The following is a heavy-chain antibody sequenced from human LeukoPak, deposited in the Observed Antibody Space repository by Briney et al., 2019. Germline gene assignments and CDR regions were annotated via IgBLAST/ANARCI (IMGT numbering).Heavy chain of an antibody. J-gene: IGHJ6*02. CDR2: ISSSGSTI. Sequence: GGSLRLSCAASGFTVSSNYMSWIRQAPGKGLEWVSYISSSGSTIYYADSVKGRFTISRDNAKNSLYLQMNSLRAEDTAVYYCARDHAIAAAGTFYYYGMDVWGQGTTVTVSS. V-gene: IGHV3-11*01. CDR1: GFTVSSNY. CDR3: ARDHAIAAAGTFYYYGMDV. D-gene: IGHD6-13*01.